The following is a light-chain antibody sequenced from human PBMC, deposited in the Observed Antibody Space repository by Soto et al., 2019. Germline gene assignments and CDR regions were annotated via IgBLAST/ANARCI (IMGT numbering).Light chain of an antibody. CDR1: TSIGKW. CDR2: YXS. CDR3: QQYETFSGT. Sequence: IQVTQSPSTLSSSVGDTVTHAXGVSTSIGKWLAWYQQKPGXAPNXXXYYXSALPRGGPARLSGSGSATKFTLTIASLQPEYFATYYCQQYETFSGTFGPGTKVDIK. V-gene: IGKV1-5*01. J-gene: IGKJ1*01.